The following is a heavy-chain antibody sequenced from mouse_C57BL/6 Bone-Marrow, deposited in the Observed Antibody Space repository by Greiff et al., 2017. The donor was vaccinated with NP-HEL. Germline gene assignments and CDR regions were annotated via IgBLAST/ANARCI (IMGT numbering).Heavy chain of an antibody. J-gene: IGHJ2*01. V-gene: IGHV1-50*01. Sequence: QVQLQQPGAELVKPGASVKLSCKASGYTFTSYWMQWVKQRPGQGLEWIGEIDPSDSYTNYNQKFKGKATLTVDTSSSTAYMQLSSLTSEDSAVYYCARRALLRPFDYWGQGTTLTVSS. D-gene: IGHD1-1*01. CDR3: ARRALLRPFDY. CDR2: IDPSDSYT. CDR1: GYTFTSYW.